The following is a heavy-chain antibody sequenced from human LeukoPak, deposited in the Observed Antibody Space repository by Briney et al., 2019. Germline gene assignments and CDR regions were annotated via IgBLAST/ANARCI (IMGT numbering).Heavy chain of an antibody. J-gene: IGHJ4*02. CDR2: INMDGSIT. D-gene: IGHD5-24*01. V-gene: IGHV3-74*01. CDR3: AREYGYNTAHFDY. CDR1: GFTFSNYW. Sequence: PGGSLRLSCAASGFTFSNYWMHWVRQAPGKGLVWVSRINMDGSITSYADSVKGRFIISRDNAKSTLYLQMNSLRAESTAVYYCAREYGYNTAHFDYWGQGTLVTVPS.